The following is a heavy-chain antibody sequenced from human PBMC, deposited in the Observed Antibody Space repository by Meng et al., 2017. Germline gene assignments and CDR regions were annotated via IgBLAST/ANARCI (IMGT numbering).Heavy chain of an antibody. CDR3: ARQANLYSSGWCLYFDY. CDR2: ISYDGSNK. D-gene: IGHD6-19*01. Sequence: GESLKISCAASGFTFSSYAMHWVRQAPGKGLEWVAVISYDGSNKYYADSVKGRFTISRDNSKNTLYLQMNSLRAEDTAVYYCARQANLYSSGWCLYFDYWGQGTRVTGSS. J-gene: IGHJ4*02. V-gene: IGHV3-30*01. CDR1: GFTFSSYA.